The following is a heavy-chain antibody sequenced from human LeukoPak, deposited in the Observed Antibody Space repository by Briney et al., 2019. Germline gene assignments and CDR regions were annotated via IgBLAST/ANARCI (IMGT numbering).Heavy chain of an antibody. CDR2: IYAGDSDT. CDR3: AALAYCGGDCPPIFDY. J-gene: IGHJ4*02. V-gene: IGHV5-51*01. Sequence: GESLKISCQGSGHSFTSYWIGWVRQMPGKGLEWTGIIYAGDSDTRYSPSFQGQVTISADKSISTAYLQWSSLKASDTAMYYCAALAYCGGDCPPIFDYWGQGTLVTVSS. D-gene: IGHD2-21*02. CDR1: GHSFTSYW.